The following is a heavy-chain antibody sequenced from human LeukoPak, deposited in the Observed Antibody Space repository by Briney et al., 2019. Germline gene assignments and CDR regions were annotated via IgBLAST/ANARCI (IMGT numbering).Heavy chain of an antibody. CDR3: ARSVLFSEMATGNFDY. CDR2: IEWDDDN. CDR1: GFSLSTSGMC. V-gene: IGHV2-70*11. J-gene: IGHJ4*02. D-gene: IGHD5-24*01. Sequence: SGPALVKPTQTLTLTCTFSGFSLSTSGMCVSWIRQPPGKALEWLARIEWDDDNYYSTSLKTRLTISKDTSKNQVVLTMTNMDPVDTATYYCARSVLFSEMATGNFDYWGQGTLVTVSS.